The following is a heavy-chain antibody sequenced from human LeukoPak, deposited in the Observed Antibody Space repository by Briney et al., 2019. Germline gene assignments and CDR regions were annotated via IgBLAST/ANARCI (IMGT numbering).Heavy chain of an antibody. CDR2: IYSGGST. V-gene: IGHV3-66*01. CDR3: AKDASQGGADYYFDY. CDR1: GFTVSTNY. Sequence: QPGGSLRLSCAASGFTVSTNYMNWVRQAPGKGLEWVSVIYSGGSTYYADSVKGRFTISRDTSKNTLYLLMNSLRDEDTAVYYCAKDASQGGADYYFDYWGQGTLVTVSS. D-gene: IGHD3-16*01. J-gene: IGHJ4*02.